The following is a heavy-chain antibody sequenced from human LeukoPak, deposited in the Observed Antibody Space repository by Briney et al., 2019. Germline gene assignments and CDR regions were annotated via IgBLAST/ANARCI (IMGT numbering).Heavy chain of an antibody. CDR2: INHSGST. J-gene: IGHJ2*01. V-gene: IGHV4-34*01. Sequence: PSETLSLTCAVYGGSFSGYYWSWIRQPPGKGLEWIGEINHSGSTNYNPSLKSRVIISVDTSKNQFSLKLSSVTAADTAVYYCARGLRWYFDLWGRGTLVTVSS. CDR1: GGSFSGYY. CDR3: ARGLRWYFDL.